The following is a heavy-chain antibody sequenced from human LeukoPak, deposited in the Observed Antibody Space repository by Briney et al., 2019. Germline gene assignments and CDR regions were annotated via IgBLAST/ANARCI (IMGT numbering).Heavy chain of an antibody. CDR1: GFTFSSYA. Sequence: GGSLRLSCADSGFTFSSYAMSWVRQAPGKGLEWVSAISGSGGSTYYADSVKGRFTISRDNSKNTLYLQMNSLRAEDTAVYYCAKDQSRLWFGEGFDYWGQGTLVTVSS. D-gene: IGHD3-10*01. CDR2: ISGSGGST. J-gene: IGHJ4*02. CDR3: AKDQSRLWFGEGFDY. V-gene: IGHV3-23*01.